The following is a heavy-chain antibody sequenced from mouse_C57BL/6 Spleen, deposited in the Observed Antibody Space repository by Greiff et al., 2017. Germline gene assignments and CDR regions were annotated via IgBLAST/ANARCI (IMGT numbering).Heavy chain of an antibody. V-gene: IGHV5-4*03. D-gene: IGHD1-1*01. CDR3: ASYYG. Sequence: EVMLVESGGGLVKPGGSLKLSCAASGFTFSSYARSWVRQTPEKRLEWVATISDGGSYTYYPDNVKGRFTISRDNAKNYLYLQMSHLKSEDTAMYYCASYYGWGQGTLVTGSA. J-gene: IGHJ3*01. CDR2: ISDGGSYT. CDR1: GFTFSSYA.